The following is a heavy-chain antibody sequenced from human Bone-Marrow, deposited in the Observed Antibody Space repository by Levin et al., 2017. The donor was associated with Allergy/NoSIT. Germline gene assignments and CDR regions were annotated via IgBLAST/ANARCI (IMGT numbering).Heavy chain of an antibody. CDR3: AREYADYFFDH. V-gene: IGHV3-33*01. CDR1: GFTFGSYG. Sequence: PGGSLRLSCTASGFTFGSYGIHWVRQAPGKGLEWVAGLWSDGSHEGYADSVRGRFTVSRDNSKRMLYLQMSSLRAEDTAIYYCAREYADYFFDHWGQGTLVTVSS. J-gene: IGHJ4*02. D-gene: IGHD4-17*01. CDR2: LWSDGSHE.